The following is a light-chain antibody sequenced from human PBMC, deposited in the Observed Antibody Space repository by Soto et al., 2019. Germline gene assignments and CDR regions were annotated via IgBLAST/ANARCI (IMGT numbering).Light chain of an antibody. CDR3: LLSYNGARV. CDR2: DAT. V-gene: IGLV7-46*01. Sequence: QAVVTQEPSLTVSPGGTVTLTCGSSTGAVTSGHYPYWFQQKPGQAPKTLIYDATNKHSWTPARFSGSLLGGKAALTLSGAQPEDEAEYYCLLSYNGARVFGGGTQLTVL. J-gene: IGLJ7*01. CDR1: TGAVTSGHY.